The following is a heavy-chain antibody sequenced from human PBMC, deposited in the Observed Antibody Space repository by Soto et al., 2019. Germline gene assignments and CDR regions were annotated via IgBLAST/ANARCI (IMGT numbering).Heavy chain of an antibody. Sequence: SVRVSCKASGGLFSSYPISWVRQVPRQGLEWMGGIIPVFQTAYYTQRFQGRVTITADESTNTAYMELSSLRSEDTAIYYCARGGSGYTWFNEFWGQGTLVTVSS. CDR2: IIPVFQTA. CDR1: GGLFSSYP. D-gene: IGHD3-22*01. J-gene: IGHJ4*02. V-gene: IGHV1-69*13. CDR3: ARGGSGYTWFNEF.